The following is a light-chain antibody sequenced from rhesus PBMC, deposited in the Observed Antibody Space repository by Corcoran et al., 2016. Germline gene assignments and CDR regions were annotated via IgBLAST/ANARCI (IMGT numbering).Light chain of an antibody. CDR3: LQHNSYPLT. J-gene: IGKJ4*01. Sequence: DIQMTQSPSSLSASVGDTVTITCRASQGISSYLNWFQQKPGKAPKHLIDDASSLESGVPSRFSGSGSGTDFTLTISSLQPEDFAAYYCLQHNSYPLTVGGGTKVEIK. CDR1: QGISSY. V-gene: IGKV1-28*03. CDR2: DAS.